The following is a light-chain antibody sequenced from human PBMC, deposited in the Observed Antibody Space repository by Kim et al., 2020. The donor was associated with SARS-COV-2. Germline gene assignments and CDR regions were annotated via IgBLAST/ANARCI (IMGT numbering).Light chain of an antibody. CDR3: SSYTSSSPVV. CDR2: DVS. CDR1: SSDVGGYNY. V-gene: IGLV2-14*04. Sequence: GQSITISCTGTSSDVGGYNYVSWYQQHPGKAPKLMIYDVSKRPSGVSNRFSGSKSGNTASLTISGLQAEDEADYYCSSYTSSSPVVFGGGTKVTVL. J-gene: IGLJ2*01.